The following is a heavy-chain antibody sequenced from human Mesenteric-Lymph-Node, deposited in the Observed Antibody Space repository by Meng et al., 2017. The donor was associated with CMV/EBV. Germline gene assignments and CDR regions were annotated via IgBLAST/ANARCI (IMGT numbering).Heavy chain of an antibody. J-gene: IGHJ6*02. CDR3: ARDLKRGGPGVFTPSGLDV. CDR1: FRSLS. CDR2: IIPISATT. D-gene: IGHD3-3*01. Sequence: FRSLSINWVRQAPGQGLEWVGVIIPISATTKYAQKFQGRVTFTTDESTSTAYMELSSLRSEDTAIYYCARDLKRGGPGVFTPSGLDVWGQGTTVTVSS. V-gene: IGHV1-69*05.